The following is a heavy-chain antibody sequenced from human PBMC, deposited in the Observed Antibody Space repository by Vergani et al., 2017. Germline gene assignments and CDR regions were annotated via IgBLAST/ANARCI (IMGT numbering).Heavy chain of an antibody. D-gene: IGHD3-10*01. J-gene: IGHJ6*03. Sequence: EVQLVESGGGVVRPGGSLRLSCAASGFTFDDDGMSWVRQAPGKGLEWVSGINWNGGSTGYADSVKGRFTISRDNAKNSLYLQMNSLRAEDTALYHCARSGRGFVYYYYMDVWGKGTTVTVSS. CDR2: INWNGGST. CDR3: ARSGRGFVYYYYMDV. CDR1: GFTFDDDG. V-gene: IGHV3-20*01.